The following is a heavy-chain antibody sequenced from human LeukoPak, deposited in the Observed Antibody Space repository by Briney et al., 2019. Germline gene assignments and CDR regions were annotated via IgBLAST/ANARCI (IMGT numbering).Heavy chain of an antibody. CDR3: ARLHSAVYYGDAFDI. CDR1: GLTSGIYA. Sequence: GGSLRLSCAASGLTSGIYAMSWVRQAPGKGLEWVSAFSGGGDSFYADSVRGRFSISADKSKNILYLQMNSLRVEDTAAYYCARLHSAVYYGDAFDIWGQGTMVTVSS. V-gene: IGHV3-23*01. CDR2: FSGGGDS. J-gene: IGHJ3*02. D-gene: IGHD3-10*01.